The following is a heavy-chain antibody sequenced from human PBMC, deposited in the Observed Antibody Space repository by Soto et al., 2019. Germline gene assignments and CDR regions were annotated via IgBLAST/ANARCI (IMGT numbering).Heavy chain of an antibody. J-gene: IGHJ5*02. CDR1: GLSLTNGRLG. D-gene: IGHD2-2*01. Sequence: SGPTLGNPTDTLTLTCTVSGLSLTNGRLGVSWIRQPPGKALEWLAHIFSNDDKSYSTSLKSRLTISKDISRSQVVLTMTNMDPVDSATYYCALIKDCSRTDCYLASFDPWGQGTLVTVSS. V-gene: IGHV2-26*01. CDR3: ALIKDCSRTDCYLASFDP. CDR2: IFSNDDK.